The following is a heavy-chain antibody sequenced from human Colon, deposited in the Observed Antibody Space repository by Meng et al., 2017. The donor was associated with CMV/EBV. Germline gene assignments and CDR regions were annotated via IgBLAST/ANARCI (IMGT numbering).Heavy chain of an antibody. D-gene: IGHD5-18*01. CDR1: GGYISSGGYY. CDR3: ARFLGYSYGYDY. J-gene: IGHJ4*02. Sequence: CTVSGGYISSGGYYWSWILQHPGKGLWWIGYISYSGSTYYNPSLKSRVTISVDTSKNQFSLKLSSVTAADTAVYYCARFLGYSYGYDYWGQGTLVRLL. CDR2: ISYSGST. V-gene: IGHV4-31*03.